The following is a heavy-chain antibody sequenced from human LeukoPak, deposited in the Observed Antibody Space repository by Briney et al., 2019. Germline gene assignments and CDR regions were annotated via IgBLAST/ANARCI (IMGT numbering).Heavy chain of an antibody. Sequence: PSETLSLTCTVSGVSISSYYWSWIRQPPGKGLEWIGYIYYSGSTNYNPSLKSRVTISVDTSKNQFSLKLSSVTAADTAVYHCALGGTQILNFDYWGQGTLVTVSS. D-gene: IGHD2/OR15-2a*01. J-gene: IGHJ4*02. CDR2: IYYSGST. CDR3: ALGGTQILNFDY. CDR1: GVSISSYY. V-gene: IGHV4-59*08.